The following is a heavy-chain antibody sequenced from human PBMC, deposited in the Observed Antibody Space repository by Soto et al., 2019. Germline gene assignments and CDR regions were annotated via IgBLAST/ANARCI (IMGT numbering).Heavy chain of an antibody. D-gene: IGHD2-2*01. V-gene: IGHV3-9*01. J-gene: IGHJ6*03. CDR1: GFTFDDYA. CDR2: ISWNSGSI. CDR3: AKDSRSCSSTSCYGFYYYYYYDMDV. Sequence: EVQLVESGGGLVQPGRSLRLSCAASGFTFDDYAMHWVRQAPGKGLEWVSGISWNSGSIGYADSVKGRFTISRDNAKNSLYLQMNSLRAEDTALYYCAKDSRSCSSTSCYGFYYYYYYDMDVWGKGTTVTVSS.